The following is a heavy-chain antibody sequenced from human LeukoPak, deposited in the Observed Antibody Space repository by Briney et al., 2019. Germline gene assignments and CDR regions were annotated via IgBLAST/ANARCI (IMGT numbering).Heavy chain of an antibody. CDR1: GFTFSRYN. Sequence: GGALRLSCAASGFTFSRYNMNWVRQAPGKGLEWVSSISISSSYIYYADSVKGRFTISRDNAKNSLYLQMNSLRPEDTAVYYCARDPYSGSYGDYYYYYMDVWGKGTTVTISS. V-gene: IGHV3-21*01. CDR2: ISISSSYI. CDR3: ARDPYSGSYGDYYYYYMDV. J-gene: IGHJ6*03. D-gene: IGHD1-26*01.